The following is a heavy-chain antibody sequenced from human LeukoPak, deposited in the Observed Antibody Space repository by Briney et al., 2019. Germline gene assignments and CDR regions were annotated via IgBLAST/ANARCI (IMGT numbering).Heavy chain of an antibody. CDR2: INHSGST. J-gene: IGHJ4*02. Sequence: PSETLSLTCAVYGGSFSGYYWSWIRQPPGKGLEWIGEINHSGSTNYNPSLKSRVTISVDTSKNQFSLKLSSVTAADTAVYYCARGRGSYGLYYFDYWGQGTLVTVSS. CDR3: ARGRGSYGLYYFDY. V-gene: IGHV4-34*01. D-gene: IGHD1-26*01. CDR1: GGSFSGYY.